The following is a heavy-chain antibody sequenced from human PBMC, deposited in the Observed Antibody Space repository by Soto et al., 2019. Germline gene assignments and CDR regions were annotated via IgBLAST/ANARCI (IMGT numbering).Heavy chain of an antibody. D-gene: IGHD6-19*01. CDR2: VSGSGGTT. CDR3: ARCTVETIVTSGWCHYLDP. Sequence: EVQLLDSGGGLVQPGGSLRLSCAASGFTFSSSAMSWVRQAPGKGLEWVSAVSGSGGTTYYADSVRGRFTISRYNSKNTLYLQMNTRRAEDTAIYFCARCTVETIVTSGWCHYLDPWGQGTLVTVSS. CDR1: GFTFSSSA. J-gene: IGHJ5*02. V-gene: IGHV3-23*01.